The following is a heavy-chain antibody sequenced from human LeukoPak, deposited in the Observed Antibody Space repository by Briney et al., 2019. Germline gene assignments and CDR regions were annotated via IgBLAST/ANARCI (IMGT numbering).Heavy chain of an antibody. D-gene: IGHD1-26*01. J-gene: IGHJ4*02. CDR2: IYSGGST. V-gene: IGHV3-66*01. CDR3: ARIRGSGSYRYFDY. Sequence: GGSLRLSCAASAFTVSSNYMSCVRQAPGKGLEWVSVIYSGGSTYYADSVKGRFAISRDNSKNTLYLQMNSLRAEDTAVYYCARIRGSGSYRYFDYWGQGTLVTVSS. CDR1: AFTVSSNY.